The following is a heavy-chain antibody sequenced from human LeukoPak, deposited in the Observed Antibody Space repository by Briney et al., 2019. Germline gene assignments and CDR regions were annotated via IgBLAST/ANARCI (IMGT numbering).Heavy chain of an antibody. CDR3: ARGPTYYDILTGGWVREPNAFDI. D-gene: IGHD3-9*01. Sequence: GASVKVSCKASGGTFSSYAISWVRQAPGQGLEWMGRIIPILGIANYAQKFQGRVTITADKSTSTAYMELSSLRSEDTAVYYCARGPTYYDILTGGWVREPNAFDIWGQGTMVTVSS. CDR1: GGTFSSYA. V-gene: IGHV1-69*04. CDR2: IIPILGIA. J-gene: IGHJ3*02.